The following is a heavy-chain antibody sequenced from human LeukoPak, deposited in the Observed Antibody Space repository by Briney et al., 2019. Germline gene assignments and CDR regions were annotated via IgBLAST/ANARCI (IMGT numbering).Heavy chain of an antibody. J-gene: IGHJ3*02. CDR1: GFSFSSYA. V-gene: IGHV3-23*01. Sequence: GGSLRLSCAASGFSFSSYAMSWVRQAPGKGLEWVSATSASGGRTYYTDSVKGRFTISRDNSKNTLYLQMNSLRAEDTAVYYCATLFIVVVVAATPFDAFDIWGQGTMVTVSS. CDR2: TSASGGRT. D-gene: IGHD2-15*01. CDR3: ATLFIVVVVAATPFDAFDI.